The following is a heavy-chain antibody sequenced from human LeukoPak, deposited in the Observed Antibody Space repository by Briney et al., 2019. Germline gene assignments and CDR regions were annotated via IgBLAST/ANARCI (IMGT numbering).Heavy chain of an antibody. CDR3: ARHPTHSSGWTRAQFNTAFDI. CDR2: IYTSGST. V-gene: IGHV4-4*09. CDR1: GGSISSYY. D-gene: IGHD6-19*01. Sequence: SETLSLTCTVSGGSISSYYWSWIRQPPGKGLEWIGYIYTSGSTNYNPSLKSRVTISVDTSKNQFSLKLGSVTAADTAVYYCARHPTHSSGWTRAQFNTAFDIWGQGTMVTVSS. J-gene: IGHJ3*02.